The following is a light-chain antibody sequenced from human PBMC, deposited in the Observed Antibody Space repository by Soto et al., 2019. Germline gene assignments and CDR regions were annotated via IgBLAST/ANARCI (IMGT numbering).Light chain of an antibody. Sequence: DIVMTQSPDSLAVSLGERATINCKSSQSVLYSSNNKNYLAWYQQKPGQPPKLPIYWASTRESGVPDRFSGSGSGTDFTVTISSLQAEDVAVYYCQQYYSSPYTFGQGTKLEIK. CDR1: QSVLYSSNNKNY. V-gene: IGKV4-1*01. CDR2: WAS. CDR3: QQYYSSPYT. J-gene: IGKJ2*01.